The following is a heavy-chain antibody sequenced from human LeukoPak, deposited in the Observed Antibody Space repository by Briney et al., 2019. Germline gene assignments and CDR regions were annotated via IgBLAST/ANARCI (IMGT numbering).Heavy chain of an antibody. D-gene: IGHD3-16*02. V-gene: IGHV4-59*08. J-gene: IGHJ5*02. Sequence: SETLSLTCTVSDGSISSYYWSWIRQPPGKGLEWIGYIYYSGSTNYNPSLKSRVTISVDTSKNQFSLKLSSVTAADTAVYYCARYVGYDYVWGSYRPNAWFDPWGQGTLLTVSS. CDR3: ARYVGYDYVWGSYRPNAWFDP. CDR2: IYYSGST. CDR1: DGSISSYY.